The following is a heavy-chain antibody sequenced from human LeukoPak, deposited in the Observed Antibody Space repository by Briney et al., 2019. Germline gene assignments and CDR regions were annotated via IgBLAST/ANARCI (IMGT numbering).Heavy chain of an antibody. V-gene: IGHV1-69*06. CDR2: IIPIFGTA. Sequence: ASVKVSCKASGGTFSSYAISWVRRAPGQGLEWMGGIIPIFGTANYAQKFQGRVTITADKSTSTAYMELSSLRSEDTAVYYCARVAPYYGSGSYYNLLFDYWGQGTLVTVSS. J-gene: IGHJ4*02. CDR3: ARVAPYYGSGSYYNLLFDY. CDR1: GGTFSSYA. D-gene: IGHD3-10*01.